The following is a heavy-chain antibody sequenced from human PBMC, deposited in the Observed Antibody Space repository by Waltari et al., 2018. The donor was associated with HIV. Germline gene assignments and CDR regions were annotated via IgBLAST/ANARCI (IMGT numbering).Heavy chain of an antibody. Sequence: EVQLVESGGGLVQPGGSLRGSCRYCGFPFSIYCMPGVRQAPGKGLVCFSRINSDGSSTNYADSVKGRFAISRDNAKNTVYLQMNSLRAEDTALYYCASLYNYVWGSPPPFDYWGQGTLVTVSS. CDR1: GFPFSIYC. V-gene: IGHV3-74*01. J-gene: IGHJ4*02. CDR3: ASLYNYVWGSPPPFDY. D-gene: IGHD3-16*01. CDR2: INSDGSST.